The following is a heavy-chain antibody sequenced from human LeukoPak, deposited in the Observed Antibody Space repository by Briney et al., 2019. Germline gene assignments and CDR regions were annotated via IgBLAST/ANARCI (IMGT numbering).Heavy chain of an antibody. CDR1: GFSFSHYA. Sequence: GGSLRLSCAGSGFSFSHYAINWVRQAPGKGLEWVSSITSSSDYIYYADSVKGRFTISRDNAKNLLYLQMNSLRAEDTAVYYCAKGSQSTTVTTYYYYYYYMDVWGKGTTVTISS. D-gene: IGHD4-17*01. CDR2: ITSSSDYI. CDR3: AKGSQSTTVTTYYYYYYYMDV. J-gene: IGHJ6*03. V-gene: IGHV3-21*04.